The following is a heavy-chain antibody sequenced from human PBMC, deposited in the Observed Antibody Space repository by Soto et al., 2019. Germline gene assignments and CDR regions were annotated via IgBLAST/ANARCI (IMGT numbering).Heavy chain of an antibody. J-gene: IGHJ4*02. CDR1: GGSISSSSYY. CDR3: ARHVVYYYDSSGYYFDY. Sequence: QLQLQESGPGLVKPSETLSLTCTVSGGSISSSSYYWGWIRQPPGKGLEWIGSIYYSGSTYYNPPLNSRVTISVDTSKTQFSLKLSSVTAADTAVYYCARHVVYYYDSSGYYFDYWGQGTLVTVSS. D-gene: IGHD3-22*01. V-gene: IGHV4-39*01. CDR2: IYYSGST.